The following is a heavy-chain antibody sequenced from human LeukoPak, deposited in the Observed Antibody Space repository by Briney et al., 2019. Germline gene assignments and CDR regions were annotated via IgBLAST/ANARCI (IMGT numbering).Heavy chain of an antibody. D-gene: IGHD3-22*01. CDR3: ARSIGYYYTMDV. V-gene: IGHV3-11*01. CDR1: GFSFSDYY. Sequence: GGSLRLSCVACGFSFSDYYMSWIRQAPGRGLEWISYISGSGSDLYYAHSVKGRFTISRDNANNSLYLQMNSLRAEDTAVYYCARSIGYYYTMDVWGQGTTVTVSS. CDR2: ISGSGSDL. J-gene: IGHJ6*02.